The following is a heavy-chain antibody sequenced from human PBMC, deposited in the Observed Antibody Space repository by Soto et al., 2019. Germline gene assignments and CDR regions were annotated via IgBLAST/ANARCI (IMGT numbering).Heavy chain of an antibody. D-gene: IGHD3-3*01. V-gene: IGHV4-31*03. J-gene: IGHJ6*03. CDR1: GGSIISGGYY. CDR2: IYYSGST. Sequence: SETLSLTCTVSGGSIISGGYYWSWIRQHPGKGLEWIGYIYYSGSTYYNPSLKSRVTISVDTSKNQFSLKLSSVTAADTAVYYCARVRWSGYFYMDVWGKGTTVTVSS. CDR3: ARVRWSGYFYMDV.